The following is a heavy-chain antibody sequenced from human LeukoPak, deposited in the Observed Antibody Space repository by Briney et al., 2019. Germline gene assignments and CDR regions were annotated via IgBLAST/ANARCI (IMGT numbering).Heavy chain of an antibody. J-gene: IGHJ4*02. CDR2: IYTSGST. Sequence: ASETLSLTCTVSGGSISSYYWSWIRQPAGKGLEWIGRIYTSGSTNYNPSLKSRVTISVDKPKNQFSLKLSSVTAADTAVYYCAREGYSSSWYYFDYWGQGTLVTVSS. CDR1: GGSISSYY. CDR3: AREGYSSSWYYFDY. V-gene: IGHV4-4*07. D-gene: IGHD6-13*01.